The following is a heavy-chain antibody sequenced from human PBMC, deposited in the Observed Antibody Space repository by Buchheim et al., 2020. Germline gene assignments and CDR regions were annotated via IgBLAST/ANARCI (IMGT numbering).Heavy chain of an antibody. J-gene: IGHJ4*02. CDR2: VFYSDDS. Sequence: QVQLQESGPGLVKSSETLSLTCTVSGVSINGYYWNWIRQPPGRGLEWIGYVFYSDDSNYNPSLKSRVTISSDTSKNQLSLRLRSVTAADTAVYYCARRTALIYGMGFDYWGQGTL. D-gene: IGHD1-26*01. CDR3: ARRTALIYGMGFDY. V-gene: IGHV4-59*08. CDR1: GVSINGYY.